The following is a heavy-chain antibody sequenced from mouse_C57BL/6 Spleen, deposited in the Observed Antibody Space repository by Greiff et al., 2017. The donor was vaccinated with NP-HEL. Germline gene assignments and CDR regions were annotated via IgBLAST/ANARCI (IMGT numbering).Heavy chain of an antibody. J-gene: IGHJ2*01. CDR2: INPYNGDT. V-gene: IGHV1-20*01. CDR1: GYSFTGYF. D-gene: IGHD1-1*01. CDR3: ARGGAGSSPYFDY. Sequence: VHVKQSGPELVKPGDSVKISCKASGYSFTGYFMNWVMQSHGKSLEWIGRINPYNGDTFYNQKFKGKATLTVDKSSSTAHMELRSLTSEDSAVYYCARGGAGSSPYFDYWGQGTTLTVSS.